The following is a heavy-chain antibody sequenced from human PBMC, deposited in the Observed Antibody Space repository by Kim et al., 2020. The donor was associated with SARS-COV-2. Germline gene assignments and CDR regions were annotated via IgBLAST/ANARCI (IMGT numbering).Heavy chain of an antibody. CDR1: GFNFNVYS. J-gene: IGHJ4*02. V-gene: IGHV3-48*02. D-gene: IGHD1-26*01. Sequence: GGSLRLSCEASGFNFNVYSMEWVRQAPGKGLEWVSYITSDGLTIDYIDSVKGRFTVSRDNARSSLFLHMNSVRDEDTAIYYCTRSTEGRFDYWGQGILVTVSS. CDR2: ITSDGLTI. CDR3: TRSTEGRFDY.